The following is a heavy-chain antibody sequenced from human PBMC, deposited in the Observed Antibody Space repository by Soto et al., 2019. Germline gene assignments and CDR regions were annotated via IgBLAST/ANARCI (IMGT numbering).Heavy chain of an antibody. CDR1: GGSISSSSYY. V-gene: IGHV4-39*01. Sequence: QLQLQESGPGLVKPSETLSLTCTVSGGSISSSSYYWGWIRQPPGKGLEWIGSIYYSGSTYYNPSLKSRVTVPGDTSKNQFSLKRSSVTAADTAVYYCARQGSSTRDYYYYGMEVWGQGTTVTVSS. CDR3: ARQGSSTRDYYYYGMEV. CDR2: IYYSGST. D-gene: IGHD2-2*01. J-gene: IGHJ6*02.